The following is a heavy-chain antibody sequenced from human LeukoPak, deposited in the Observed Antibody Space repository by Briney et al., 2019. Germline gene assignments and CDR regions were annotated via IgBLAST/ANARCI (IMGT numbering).Heavy chain of an antibody. Sequence: GGSLRLSCAASGFLFSRCAMSWVRQAPGKGLEWVSSISGAGDIAHYAESAKGRFTISRDNFGNTLYVQMDSLRAEDTAVYYCAKVKSSLTLIGAWGQGTLVTVSS. CDR1: GFLFSRCA. J-gene: IGHJ5*02. CDR3: AKVKSSLTLIGA. D-gene: IGHD2-8*01. V-gene: IGHV3-23*01. CDR2: ISGAGDIA.